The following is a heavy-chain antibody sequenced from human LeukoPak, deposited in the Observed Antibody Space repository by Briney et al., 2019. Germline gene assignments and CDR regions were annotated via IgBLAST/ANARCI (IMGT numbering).Heavy chain of an antibody. Sequence: GGSLILSCAASGFTFSSYAMSWVRQAPGKGLEWVSAISGSGGSTYYADSVKGRFTISRDNSKNTLYLQMNSLRAEDTAVYYCAKDSYGAGSGYYYWTPFFVYGGEGTLVTVSS. CDR2: ISGSGGST. V-gene: IGHV3-23*01. CDR1: GFTFSSYA. J-gene: IGHJ4*02. D-gene: IGHD3-22*01. CDR3: AKDSYGAGSGYYYWTPFFVY.